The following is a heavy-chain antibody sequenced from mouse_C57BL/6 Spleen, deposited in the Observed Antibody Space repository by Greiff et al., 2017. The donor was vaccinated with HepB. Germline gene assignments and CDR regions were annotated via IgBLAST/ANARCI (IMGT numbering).Heavy chain of an antibody. CDR3: ARISPYGFAY. Sequence: EVKLMESGPGLVKPSQSLSLTCSVTGYSITSGYYWNWIRQFPGNKLEWMGYISYDGSNNYNPSLKNRISITRDTSKNQFFLKLNSVTTEDTATYYCARISPYGFAYWGQGTLVTVSA. J-gene: IGHJ3*01. V-gene: IGHV3-6*01. CDR1: GYSITSGYY. CDR2: ISYDGSN. D-gene: IGHD2-12*01.